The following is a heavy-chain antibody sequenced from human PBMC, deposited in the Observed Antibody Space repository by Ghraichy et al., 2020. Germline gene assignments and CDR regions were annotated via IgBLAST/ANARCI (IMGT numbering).Heavy chain of an antibody. V-gene: IGHV3-13*05. CDR2: IGIAGDP. Sequence: GGSLRLSCAASGFTFSNCDMHWVRQVTGKGLQWVSGIGIAGDPHYLDSVKGRFTISRENAKNSMYLQMNSRRAGDSAVYFCVRQCTELRDKLYYYYGMDVWGQGTTVTVSS. CDR3: VRQCTELRDKLYYYYGMDV. D-gene: IGHD2-15*01. CDR1: GFTFSNCD. J-gene: IGHJ6*02.